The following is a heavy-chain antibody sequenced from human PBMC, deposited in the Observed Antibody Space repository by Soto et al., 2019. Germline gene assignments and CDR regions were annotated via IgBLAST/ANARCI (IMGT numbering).Heavy chain of an antibody. Sequence: SVKVSCKASGGTFSSYAISWVRQAPGQGLEWMGGIIPIFGTANYAQKFQGRVTITADESTSTAYMELSSLRSEDTAVYYCARVVPGAEAWFGPWGQGTLVTVSS. V-gene: IGHV1-69*13. D-gene: IGHD2-2*01. CDR2: IIPIFGTA. J-gene: IGHJ5*02. CDR1: GGTFSSYA. CDR3: ARVVPGAEAWFGP.